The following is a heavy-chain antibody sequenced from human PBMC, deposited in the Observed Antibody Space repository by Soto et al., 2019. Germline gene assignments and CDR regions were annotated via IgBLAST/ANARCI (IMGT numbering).Heavy chain of an antibody. CDR1: GGSIGSDY. D-gene: IGHD6-13*01. J-gene: IGHJ4*02. V-gene: IGHV4-4*07. CDR2: IYTSENT. CDR3: ARGVGRSSWTSFDS. Sequence: SDTRSLTSTESGGSIGSDYLLLLRPPAGKGLEWIGRIYTSENTHYNPSLRSRVSMSLDTSKNQLSLNLSSVTAADTAVYYCARGVGRSSWTSFDSWGQGTLVTFSS.